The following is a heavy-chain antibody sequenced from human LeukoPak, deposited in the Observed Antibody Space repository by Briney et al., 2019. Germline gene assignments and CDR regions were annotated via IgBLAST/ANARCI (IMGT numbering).Heavy chain of an antibody. V-gene: IGHV4-59*01. J-gene: IGHJ4*02. CDR1: GGSISSYY. CDR3: ARDAYDSSGYSFDY. CDR2: IYYSGSA. Sequence: PSETLSLTCTVPGGSISSYYWSWIRQPPGKGLEWVGHIYYSGSANYNPSLKSRVTISVDTSNNQFSLKLRSVTAADPAVYYCARDAYDSSGYSFDYWGQGTLVTVSS. D-gene: IGHD3-22*01.